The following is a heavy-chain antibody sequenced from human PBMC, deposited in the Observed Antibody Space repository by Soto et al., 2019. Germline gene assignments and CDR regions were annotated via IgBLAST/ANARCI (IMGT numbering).Heavy chain of an antibody. CDR1: GFTFDYYA. CDR2: ISWNSGSI. J-gene: IGHJ6*02. D-gene: IGHD1-26*01. V-gene: IGHV3-9*01. CDR3: AKDTRGRATTLVPYYYYGMDV. Sequence: PGGSLRVSCAAPGFTFDYYAMLWVRQAPGKGLEWVSGISWNSGSIGYADSVKGRFTISRDNAKNSLYLQMNSLRAEDTALYYCAKDTRGRATTLVPYYYYGMDVWGQGTTVTVSS.